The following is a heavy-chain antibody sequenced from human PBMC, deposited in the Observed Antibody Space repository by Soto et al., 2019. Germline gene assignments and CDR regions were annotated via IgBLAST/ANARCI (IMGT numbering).Heavy chain of an antibody. J-gene: IGHJ4*02. CDR1: GGSISSYY. CDR3: ARQNWNYVHLFDY. CDR2: IYYSGST. V-gene: IGHV4-59*01. Sequence: SETLSLTCTVSGGSISSYYWSWIRQPPGKGLEWIGYIYYSGSTNYNPSLKSRVTISVDTSKNQFSLKLSSVTAADTAVYYCARQNWNYVHLFDYWGQGTLVTVSS. D-gene: IGHD1-7*01.